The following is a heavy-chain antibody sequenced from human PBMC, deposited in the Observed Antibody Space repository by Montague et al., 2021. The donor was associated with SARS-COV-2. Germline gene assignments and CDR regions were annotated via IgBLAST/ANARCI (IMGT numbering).Heavy chain of an antibody. J-gene: IGHJ4*02. CDR3: AHLIRYYDIFTGIPFDX. V-gene: IGHV2-5*01. CDR1: GFSLSTPNVG. D-gene: IGHD3-9*01. CDR2: IYSNDEK. Sequence: PALVKPTQTLTLTCTFSGFSLSTPNVGVGRIRQPPGKALEWVAVIYSNDEKRYSPSLRNRLTITKDTAKNQVVLSLTYVDPVDTATYYCAHLIRYYDIFTGIPFDXWGQGSQVTVSS.